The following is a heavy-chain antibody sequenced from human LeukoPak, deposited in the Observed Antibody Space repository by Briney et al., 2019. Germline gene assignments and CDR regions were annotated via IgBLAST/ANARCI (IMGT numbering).Heavy chain of an antibody. Sequence: GGSLRLSCAASGFTFNNYYMNWVRQAPGKGLEWVSYISSSSSTIYYADSVKGRFTISRHNSKNTLYLQMNSLRAEDTAVYYCAKGSSSSRPYYFDYWGQGTLVTVSS. CDR2: ISSSSSTI. D-gene: IGHD6-13*01. V-gene: IGHV3-48*01. CDR1: GFTFNNYY. CDR3: AKGSSSSRPYYFDY. J-gene: IGHJ4*02.